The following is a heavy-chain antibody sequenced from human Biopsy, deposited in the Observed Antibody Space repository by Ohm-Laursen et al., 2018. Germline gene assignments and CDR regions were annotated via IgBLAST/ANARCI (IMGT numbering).Heavy chain of an antibody. CDR2: IKSVGSWT. D-gene: IGHD2-21*02. J-gene: IGHJ4*02. V-gene: IGHV3-74*01. CDR3: ATAAYAPPYFDL. CDR1: GFTFNAYW. Sequence: SLRLSCAASGFTFNAYWMYWVRQVPGKGLVWVSHIKSVGSWTNYADSVRGRFTISRDNSKNSVYLVMSSLRAEDTAVYFCATAAYAPPYFDLWGRGTVVTVSS.